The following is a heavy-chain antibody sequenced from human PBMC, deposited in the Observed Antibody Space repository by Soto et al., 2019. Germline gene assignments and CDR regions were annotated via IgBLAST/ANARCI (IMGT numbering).Heavy chain of an antibody. V-gene: IGHV1-2*02. D-gene: IGHD6-13*01. J-gene: IGHJ6*02. CDR1: GFTFSAYY. CDR3: ARSLLDEYSSSWRSAYYGMDV. CDR2: INPNSGGT. Sequence: GALVKVSCKASGFTFSAYYIYWVRQAPGQGLEWIGWINPNSGGTNNAQKFQGRVTMTRDTSTSTVYMELSALIPDDTAVYYCARSLLDEYSSSWRSAYYGMDVWGQGTTVTVS.